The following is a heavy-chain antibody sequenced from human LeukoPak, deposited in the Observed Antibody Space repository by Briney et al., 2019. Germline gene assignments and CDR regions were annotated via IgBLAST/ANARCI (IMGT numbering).Heavy chain of an antibody. Sequence: PSETLSLTCSVSGGSISSYYWSWIRQPAGKGLEWIGRIYTSGSTNYNPSLKSRVTMSVHTPKNQFSLKLSSVTAADTAVYYCARDDFWSGYRAFDIWGQGTMVTVSS. D-gene: IGHD3-3*01. CDR2: IYTSGST. CDR1: GGSISSYY. V-gene: IGHV4-4*07. J-gene: IGHJ3*02. CDR3: ARDDFWSGYRAFDI.